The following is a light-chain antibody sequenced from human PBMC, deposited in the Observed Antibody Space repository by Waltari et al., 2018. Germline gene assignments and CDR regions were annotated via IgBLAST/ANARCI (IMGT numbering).Light chain of an antibody. CDR1: QNINTW. CDR3: LQYNGEPRT. Sequence: DIQMTQSPSTLSASVGDRVTITCRASQNINTWLAWHQQKPGKAPKLLIYKASSLESGVQSRFSGSGSGTEFTLTISSLQPDDCATYYCLQYNGEPRTFGQGTKVEVK. J-gene: IGKJ1*01. CDR2: KAS. V-gene: IGKV1-5*03.